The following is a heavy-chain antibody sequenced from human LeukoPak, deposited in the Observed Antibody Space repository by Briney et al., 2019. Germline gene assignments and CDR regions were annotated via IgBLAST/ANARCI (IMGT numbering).Heavy chain of an antibody. J-gene: IGHJ4*02. CDR2: IIPIFGTA. D-gene: IGHD3-22*01. CDR3: ARGHYYDSSGYPFDY. V-gene: IGHV1-69*05. CDR1: GGTFSSYA. Sequence: SVKVSCKASGGTFSSYAISWVRQAPGQGLEWMGGIIPIFGTANYAQKFQGRVTITTDESTSTAYMELSSLRSEDTAVYYYARGHYYDSSGYPFDYWGQGTLVTVSS.